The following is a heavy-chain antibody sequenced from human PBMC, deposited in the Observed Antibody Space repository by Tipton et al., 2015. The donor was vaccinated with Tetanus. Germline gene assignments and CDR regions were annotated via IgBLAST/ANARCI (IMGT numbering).Heavy chain of an antibody. J-gene: IGHJ4*02. D-gene: IGHD2-15*01. CDR1: GFVFTTYS. CDR2: VSSGSTYT. Sequence: SLRLSCEASGFVFTTYSMNWFRQAPGRRLEWVASVSSGSTYTKFPDSLRGRFTISRDDAKNSVYLQVNSLRAEDTAVYYCARGCTSCAVWYDFDHWGQGTLVTVSS. CDR3: ARGCTSCAVWYDFDH. V-gene: IGHV3-21*01.